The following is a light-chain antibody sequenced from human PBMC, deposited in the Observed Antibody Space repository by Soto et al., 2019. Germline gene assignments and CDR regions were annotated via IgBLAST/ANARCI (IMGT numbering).Light chain of an antibody. CDR3: QQYGSSPPWT. J-gene: IGKJ1*01. V-gene: IGKV3-20*01. Sequence: EIVLTQSPGTLSLSPGERATLSCRASQSVSSSFLAWYQQKPGQAPRLLIYGASIRATGIPDRFSGSGSGTDFTLTLSRLEPEDFAVYYCQQYGSSPPWTFGQGTKVEIK. CDR2: GAS. CDR1: QSVSSSF.